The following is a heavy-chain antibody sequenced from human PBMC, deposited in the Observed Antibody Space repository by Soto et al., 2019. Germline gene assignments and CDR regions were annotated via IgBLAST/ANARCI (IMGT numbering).Heavy chain of an antibody. J-gene: IGHJ4*02. CDR1: GGTFSRYA. Sequence: GASVNVSCKASGGTFSRYAISWVRQAPEQGLEWMGGIIPVFGTMNYAQKFQGRVTITADESTSTAYMELSSLKSEDTGLYHCTTDRGITELVIFASWGLGTLVTVSS. V-gene: IGHV1-69*13. CDR2: IIPVFGTM. CDR3: TTDRGITELVIFAS. D-gene: IGHD1-7*01.